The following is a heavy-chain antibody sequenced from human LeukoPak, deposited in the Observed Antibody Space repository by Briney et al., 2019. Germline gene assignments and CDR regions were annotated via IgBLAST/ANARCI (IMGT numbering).Heavy chain of an antibody. CDR1: GYTFTSYG. CDR2: ISAYNGNT. D-gene: IGHD5-18*01. Sequence: ASVKVSCKASGYTFTSYGISWVRQAPGQGLEWMGWISAYNGNTNYAQKLQGRVTMTTDTSTSTAYMELRSLRSDDTAVYYCARGRGRTDVDTTMSPQDYWGQGTLVTVSS. J-gene: IGHJ4*02. CDR3: ARGRGRTDVDTTMSPQDY. V-gene: IGHV1-18*01.